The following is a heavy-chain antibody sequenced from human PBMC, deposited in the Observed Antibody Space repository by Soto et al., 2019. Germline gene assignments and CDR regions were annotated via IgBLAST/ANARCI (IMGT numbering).Heavy chain of an antibody. CDR3: ARGRRSTGIGY. J-gene: IGHJ4*02. V-gene: IGHV4-34*02. Sequence: QVQLQQWGAGLLKPSETLSLTCGVYGGSFSGYYWSWIRQTPGKGLEWIGEINLSGGTNNNPVLKSRVSMSVDTSKNQFSLKLSSVTAADTAIYYCARGRRSTGIGYWGQGTLVTVSS. CDR1: GGSFSGYY. CDR2: INLSGGT. D-gene: IGHD3-10*01.